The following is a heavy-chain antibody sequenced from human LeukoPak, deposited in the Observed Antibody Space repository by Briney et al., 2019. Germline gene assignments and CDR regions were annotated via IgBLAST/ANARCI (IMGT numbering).Heavy chain of an antibody. Sequence: SETLSLTCTVSGVSISSSSYYWRWIRQPPGKGLEWIGSIYYSGSTYYNPSLKSRVTISVDTSKHPFSLKLSSVTAADTAVYYCAREETGGLGVDIVATIDWDYYYYYMDVWGKGTTVTVSS. CDR2: IYYSGST. D-gene: IGHD5-12*01. CDR1: GVSISSSSYY. CDR3: AREETGGLGVDIVATIDWDYYYYYMDV. J-gene: IGHJ6*03. V-gene: IGHV4-39*07.